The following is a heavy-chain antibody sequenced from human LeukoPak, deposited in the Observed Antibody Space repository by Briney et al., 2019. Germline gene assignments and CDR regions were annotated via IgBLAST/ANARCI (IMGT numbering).Heavy chain of an antibody. J-gene: IGHJ5*02. CDR3: ATQHYDILTGYPRWFDP. Sequence: SETLSLTCTVSGDSISSYYWSWIRQPPGKGLEWIGYIYYSGSTNYNPSLKSRVTISVDTSKNQFSLKLSSVTAADTAVYYCATQHYDILTGYPRWFDPWGQGTLVTVSS. V-gene: IGHV4-59*08. CDR1: GDSISSYY. CDR2: IYYSGST. D-gene: IGHD3-9*01.